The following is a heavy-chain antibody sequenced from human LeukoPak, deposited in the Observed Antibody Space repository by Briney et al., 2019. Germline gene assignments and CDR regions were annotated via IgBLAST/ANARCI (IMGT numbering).Heavy chain of an antibody. J-gene: IGHJ4*02. Sequence: SVKVSCKASGGTSSSYAISWVRQAPGQGLEWMGRIIPIFGTANYAQKFQGRVTITTDESTSTAYMELSSLRSEDTAVYYCARDRPYSSSWYYWGQGTLVTVSS. CDR2: IIPIFGTA. CDR1: GGTSSSYA. CDR3: ARDRPYSSSWYY. D-gene: IGHD6-13*01. V-gene: IGHV1-69*05.